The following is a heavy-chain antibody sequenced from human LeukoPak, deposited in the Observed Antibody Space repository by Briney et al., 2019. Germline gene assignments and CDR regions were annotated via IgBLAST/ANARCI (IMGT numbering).Heavy chain of an antibody. J-gene: IGHJ6*03. CDR2: ISAYNGNT. CDR1: GYTFTSYG. D-gene: IGHD4-23*01. V-gene: IGHV1-18*01. Sequence: ASVKVSCKASGYTFTSYGISWVRQAPGQGPEWMGWISAYNGNTNSAQKFQGRVTMTTDTSTSTAYMELRSLRSDDTAVYYCARDWHGGNSPSDYYYYYMDVWGKGTTVTVSS. CDR3: ARDWHGGNSPSDYYYYYMDV.